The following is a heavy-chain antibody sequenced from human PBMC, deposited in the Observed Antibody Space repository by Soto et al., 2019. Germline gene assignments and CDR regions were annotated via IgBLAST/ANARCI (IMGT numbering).Heavy chain of an antibody. CDR1: GFTFSTYA. J-gene: IGHJ6*02. CDR2: IWFDGSKK. V-gene: IGHV3-33*01. CDR3: ARGTAVAKYALDV. D-gene: IGHD3-16*01. Sequence: QVQLVESGGGVVQPGRSLRLSCAASGFTFSTYAIHWVRQAPGRGLEWVAVIWFDGSKKYYADSVKGRFTISRDNSKNTLDLQMDSLRAEDTALYYCARGTAVAKYALDVWGQGTTVTVSS.